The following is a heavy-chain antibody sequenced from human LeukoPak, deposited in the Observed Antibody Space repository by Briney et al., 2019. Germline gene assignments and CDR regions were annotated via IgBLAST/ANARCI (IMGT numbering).Heavy chain of an antibody. CDR3: ARVSNVVVPAARVFFYYYYMDV. D-gene: IGHD2-2*01. J-gene: IGHJ6*03. CDR1: GFTFSSYG. Sequence: PGRSLRLSCAASGFTFSSYGMHWVRQAPGKGLEWVAVISYDGSNKYYADSVKGRFTISRDNSKNSLYLQMNSLRAEDTAVYYCARVSNVVVPAARVFFYYYYMDVWGKGTTVTVSS. V-gene: IGHV3-30*03. CDR2: ISYDGSNK.